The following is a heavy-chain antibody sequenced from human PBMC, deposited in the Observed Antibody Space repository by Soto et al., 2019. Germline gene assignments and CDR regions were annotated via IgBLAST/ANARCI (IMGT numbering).Heavy chain of an antibody. CDR1: GGSISSYY. V-gene: IGHV4-4*07. J-gene: IGHJ4*02. CDR2: IYTSGST. CDR3: AGAPGIAAAGTLDY. D-gene: IGHD6-13*01. Sequence: PSETLSLTCTASGGSISSYYWSWIRQPAGKGLEWIGRIYTSGSTNYNPSLKSRVTMSVDTSKNQFSLKLSSVTAADTAVYYCAGAPGIAAAGTLDYWGQGTLVTVSS.